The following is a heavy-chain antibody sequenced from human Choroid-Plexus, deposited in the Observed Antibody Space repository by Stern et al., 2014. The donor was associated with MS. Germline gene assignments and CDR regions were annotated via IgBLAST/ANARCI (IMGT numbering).Heavy chain of an antibody. CDR3: ARDRHWLTYYFDY. CDR1: GFIFSSFG. D-gene: IGHD3-9*01. V-gene: IGHV3-30*03. Sequence: VQLVESGGGVVQPGRPLRLSCIGSGFIFSSFGMHWVRQAPGKGLEWVAFISYDGTTKDYAVSVKGRFTISRDNSNNTLGMQMSSLRPEDTAVYYCARDRHWLTYYFDYWGQGSLVTVSS. J-gene: IGHJ4*02. CDR2: ISYDGTTK.